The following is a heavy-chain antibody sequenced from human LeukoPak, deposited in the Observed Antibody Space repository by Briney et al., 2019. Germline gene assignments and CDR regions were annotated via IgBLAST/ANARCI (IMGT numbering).Heavy chain of an antibody. V-gene: IGHV4-39*01. CDR3: ARHKVYGWFDP. CDR2: IYYSGST. Sequence: PSETLSLICTVAGGYISSSSYYWGWIRQPPGKGLEWIGSIYYSGSTYYNPSLKSRVTISVDTSKNQFSLKLSSVTAADTAVYYCARHKVYGWFDPWGQGTLVTVSS. J-gene: IGHJ5*02. CDR1: GGYISSSSYY. D-gene: IGHD5/OR15-5a*01.